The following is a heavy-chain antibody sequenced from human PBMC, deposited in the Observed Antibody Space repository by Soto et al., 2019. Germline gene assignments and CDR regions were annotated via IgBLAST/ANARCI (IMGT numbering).Heavy chain of an antibody. J-gene: IGHJ3*02. CDR1: GGSISSSTYY. V-gene: IGHV4-39*01. D-gene: IGHD3-9*01. CDR3: ARHYDILSGYSILI. Sequence: QLQLQESGPGLVKPSETLSLTCSVSGGSISSSTYYWGWIRQPPGKGLEWIGNINYSGTIYYNPSLKSRVTXXVXTFXNQFSLKLSSVTAADTALYYCARHYDILSGYSILIWGQGTMVTVSS. CDR2: INYSGTI.